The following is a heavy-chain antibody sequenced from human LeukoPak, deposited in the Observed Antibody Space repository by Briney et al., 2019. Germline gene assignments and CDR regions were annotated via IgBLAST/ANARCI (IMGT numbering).Heavy chain of an antibody. CDR1: GFTFSRYW. V-gene: IGHV3-7*01. D-gene: IGHD5-12*01. CDR3: ARVAENSGYDEFTWFDP. J-gene: IGHJ5*02. CDR2: IEQEGSEK. Sequence: PGGSLRLSCAASGFTFSRYWMSWVRQAPGKGLEWVANIEQEGSEKYYVDSVKGRFTISRDNAKNSLYLQMNSLRAEDTAVYYCARVAENSGYDEFTWFDPWGQGTLVTVSS.